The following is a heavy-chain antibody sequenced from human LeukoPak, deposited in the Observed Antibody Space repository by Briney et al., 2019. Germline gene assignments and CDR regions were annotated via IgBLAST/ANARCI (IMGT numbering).Heavy chain of an antibody. J-gene: IGHJ5*02. D-gene: IGHD2-2*01. Sequence: SETLSLTCTVSGGSISSGGYYWSWIRQHPGKGLEWIGYIYYSGSTYYNPSLKSRVTISVDTSKNQFSLKLSSVTAADTAVYYCARDRGYGCSSTSCPIGRDWFDPWGQGTLVTVSS. CDR2: IYYSGST. CDR3: ARDRGYGCSSTSCPIGRDWFDP. CDR1: GGSISSGGYY. V-gene: IGHV4-31*03.